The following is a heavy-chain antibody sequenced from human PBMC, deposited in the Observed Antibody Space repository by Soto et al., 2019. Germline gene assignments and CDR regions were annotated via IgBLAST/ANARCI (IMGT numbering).Heavy chain of an antibody. J-gene: IGHJ1*01. Sequence: GGSLRLSCAASGFTFSSYGMHWVRQAPGKGLEWVAVISYDGNNKYYTDSVKGRFTISRDNSKNTLYLQMNSLRAEDSAVYYCAKGLAYCGADCSEHWGQGTLVTVSS. CDR2: ISYDGNNK. D-gene: IGHD2-21*01. V-gene: IGHV3-30*18. CDR1: GFTFSSYG. CDR3: AKGLAYCGADCSEH.